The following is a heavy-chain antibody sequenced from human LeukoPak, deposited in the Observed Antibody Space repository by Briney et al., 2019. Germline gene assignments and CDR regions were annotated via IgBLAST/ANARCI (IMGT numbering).Heavy chain of an antibody. CDR3: AKARHSSSWYGGMDV. J-gene: IGHJ6*02. CDR1: GFTFSSYA. Sequence: GGSLRLSCAASGFTFSSYAMSWVRQAPGTGLELVSAISGSGGSTYYADSVKGRFTISRDNSKNTLYLQMNSLRAEDTAVYYCAKARHSSSWYGGMDVWGQGTTVTVSS. V-gene: IGHV3-23*01. CDR2: ISGSGGST. D-gene: IGHD6-13*01.